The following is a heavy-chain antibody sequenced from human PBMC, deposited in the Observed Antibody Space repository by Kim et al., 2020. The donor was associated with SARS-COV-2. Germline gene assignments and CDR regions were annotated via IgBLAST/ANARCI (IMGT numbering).Heavy chain of an antibody. CDR1: GYTFTGYY. CDR3: ARGVGVVPAAMGYNWFDP. Sequence: ASVKVSCKASGYTFTGYYMHWVRQAPGQGLEWMGWINPNSGGTNYAQKFQGRVTMTRDTSISTAYMELSRLRSDDTAVYYCARGVGVVPAAMGYNWFDPWGQGTLVTVSS. CDR2: INPNSGGT. J-gene: IGHJ5*02. V-gene: IGHV1-2*02. D-gene: IGHD2-2*01.